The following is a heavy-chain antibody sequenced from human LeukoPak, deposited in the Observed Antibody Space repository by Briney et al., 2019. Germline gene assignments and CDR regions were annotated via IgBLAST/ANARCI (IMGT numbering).Heavy chain of an antibody. CDR2: ISSSGRPI. CDR1: GFTFRSYE. CDR3: ARVRDFIDY. J-gene: IGHJ4*02. Sequence: GGSLRLSCAASGFTFRSYEMNWVRQAPGKGLEWVSYISSSGRPIFYADSVKGRFTISRDNAKNSLYLQMNSLRVEDTAVYYCARVRDFIDYWGQGTLVTVSS. V-gene: IGHV3-48*03. D-gene: IGHD3-3*01.